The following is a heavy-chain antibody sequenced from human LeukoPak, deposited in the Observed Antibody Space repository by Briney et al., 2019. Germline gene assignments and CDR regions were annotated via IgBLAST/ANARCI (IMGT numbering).Heavy chain of an antibody. V-gene: IGHV4-34*01. Sequence: PSETLSLTCAVYGGSFSGYYWSWIRQPPGKGLEWIGEINHSGSTNYNPSLKSRVTISVDTSKNQFSLKLSSVTAADTAVYYCARAPRRGIVVVRGAFDIWGQGTMVTVSS. CDR1: GGSFSGYY. J-gene: IGHJ3*02. CDR3: ARAPRRGIVVVRGAFDI. D-gene: IGHD3-22*01. CDR2: INHSGST.